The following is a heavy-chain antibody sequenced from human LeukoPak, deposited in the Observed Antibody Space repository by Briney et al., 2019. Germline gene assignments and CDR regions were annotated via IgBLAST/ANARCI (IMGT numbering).Heavy chain of an antibody. CDR2: ISSSGGPI. J-gene: IGHJ4*02. D-gene: IGHD4-17*01. Sequence: KPGGSLRLSCAASGFTFSDYYVSWIRQAPGKGLAWVSYISSSGGPIYYADSVKGRFTISRDNSKNTLYLQMNSLRAEDTAVYYCAREGDYAHDYWGQGTLVTVSS. V-gene: IGHV3-11*04. CDR1: GFTFSDYY. CDR3: AREGDYAHDY.